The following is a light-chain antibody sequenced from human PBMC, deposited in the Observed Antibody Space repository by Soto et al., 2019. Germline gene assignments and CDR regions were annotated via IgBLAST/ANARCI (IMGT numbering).Light chain of an antibody. CDR2: GNS. V-gene: IGLV1-40*01. J-gene: IGLJ2*01. CDR3: QSYDVSLSGSRV. CDR1: SSNIGAGYA. Sequence: QSVLTQSPSVSGAPGQRVTISCTGSSSNIGAGYAVHWYQQLPGTAPKLLIYGNSKRPSGVPERFSGSTSGTSASLSITGRQAEDEADYYSQSYDVSLSGSRVFGGGTRLTVL.